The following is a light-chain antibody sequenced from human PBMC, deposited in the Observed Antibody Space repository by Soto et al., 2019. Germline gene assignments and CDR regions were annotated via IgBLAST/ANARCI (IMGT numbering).Light chain of an antibody. CDR1: QSVSSNN. CDR3: QQYGSSPV. CDR2: GAS. J-gene: IGKJ3*01. Sequence: EIVLTQSPGTLSLSPGERATLSCRASQSVSSNNLAWYQQKPGQAPRLLIYGASSRATGIPDRFSGSGSETDFTLTISRLEPEDFAVYFCQQYGSSPVFGPGTKVDIK. V-gene: IGKV3-20*01.